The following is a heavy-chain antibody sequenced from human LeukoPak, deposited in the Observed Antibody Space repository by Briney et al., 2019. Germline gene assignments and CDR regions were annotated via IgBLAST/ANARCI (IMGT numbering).Heavy chain of an antibody. CDR3: ARESESYDSSGSTFNY. J-gene: IGHJ4*02. Sequence: GGSLRLSCAASGFTFGYYAMHWVRQAPGQGLEWVAFIRYDGSYTYYADSMKGRFTISRDNSKNTLFLQMNSLRAEDTAVYYCARESESYDSSGSTFNYWGQGTLVTVSS. CDR2: IRYDGSYT. CDR1: GFTFGYYA. D-gene: IGHD3-22*01. V-gene: IGHV3-30*02.